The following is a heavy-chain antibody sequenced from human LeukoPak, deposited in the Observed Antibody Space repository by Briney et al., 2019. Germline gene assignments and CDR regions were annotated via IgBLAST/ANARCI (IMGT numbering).Heavy chain of an antibody. CDR1: GFTFSSYW. CDR3: ARGLGYCTSTTCLLPFDY. Sequence: PGGSLRLSCAASGFTFSSYWMHWVRQAPGKGLVWVSRISPDGRSTTYADSVKGRFTVSRDNSKNTLYLQMNSLRAEDTAMYYCARGLGYCTSTTCLLPFDYWGQGTLVTVSS. V-gene: IGHV3-74*01. J-gene: IGHJ4*02. CDR2: ISPDGRST. D-gene: IGHD2-2*01.